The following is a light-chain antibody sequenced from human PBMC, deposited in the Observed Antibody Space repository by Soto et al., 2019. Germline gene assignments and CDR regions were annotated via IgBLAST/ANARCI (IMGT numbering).Light chain of an antibody. CDR3: QQYFITPLT. CDR1: LNIYFKSNNRNY. V-gene: IGKV4-1*01. J-gene: IGKJ4*01. CDR2: WAS. Sequence: IVMKQSPDSLRVSLGERATISCTSSLNIYFKSNNRNYLAWYQQKTGQPPKLLVYWASTRESGVPDRFTGSGSGTYFTLTIDNVQPDDVAVYYCQQYFITPLTFGGGSMVDIK.